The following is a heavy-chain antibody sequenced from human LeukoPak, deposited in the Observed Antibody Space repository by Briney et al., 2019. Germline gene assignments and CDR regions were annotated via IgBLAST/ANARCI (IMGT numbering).Heavy chain of an antibody. CDR2: IKQDGSAK. V-gene: IGHV3-7*01. Sequence: GGSLRLSCAASGFTLGTYWMNWVRQSPGKGLEWVADIKQDGSAKYYVDSVKGRFTISRDNAKNSLYLEMDSLRGEDTAVYYCATKPPSKKENPENRENYAFYYGVDVGAKGTTVTVPS. D-gene: IGHD1/OR15-1a*01. CDR3: ATKPPSKKENPENRENYAFYYGVDV. J-gene: IGHJ6*04. CDR1: GFTLGTYW.